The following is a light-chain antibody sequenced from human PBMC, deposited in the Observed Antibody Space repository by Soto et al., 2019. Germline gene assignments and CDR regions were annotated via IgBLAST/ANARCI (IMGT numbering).Light chain of an antibody. J-gene: IGKJ2*01. CDR2: GAA. Sequence: EIVLTQSPGTLSLSPGERATFSCRASQSVSSSYLAWYQQRPGQAPRLLMYGAATRATGIPDRFSGTGTATDFTLTISRLEPEDFAVYYCQPYGSSGTFGQGTKLEIK. CDR3: QPYGSSGT. V-gene: IGKV3-20*01. CDR1: QSVSSSY.